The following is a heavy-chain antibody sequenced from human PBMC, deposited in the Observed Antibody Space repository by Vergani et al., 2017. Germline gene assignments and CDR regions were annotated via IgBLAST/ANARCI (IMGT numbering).Heavy chain of an antibody. CDR1: GFTFQAFA. CDR2: IDRNYGVK. V-gene: IGHV3-9*01. CDR3: VKDNDYDADGPFDL. D-gene: IGHD3-16*01. J-gene: IGHJ2*01. Sequence: EVPVVEAGGGLVQPGGSLRLSCTASGFTFQAFAFHWVRQVSGRGLEWVSGIDRNYGVKNGNSFEGRFSISRDNAKKAVFLQMNNLRHEDTALYFCVKDNDYDADGPFDLWGRGTLVTVSS.